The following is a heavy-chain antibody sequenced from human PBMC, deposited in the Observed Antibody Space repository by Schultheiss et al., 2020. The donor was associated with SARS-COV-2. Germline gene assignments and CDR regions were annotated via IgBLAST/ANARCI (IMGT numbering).Heavy chain of an antibody. D-gene: IGHD3-9*01. V-gene: IGHV1-69*13. Sequence: SVKVSCKASGGTFSSYAISWVRQAPGQGLEWMGGIIPIFGTANYAQKFQGRVTITADESTSTAYMELSSLRSEDTAVYYCARGYYDILTGYYYFDYWGQGTLVTVSS. CDR1: GGTFSSYA. J-gene: IGHJ4*02. CDR2: IIPIFGTA. CDR3: ARGYYDILTGYYYFDY.